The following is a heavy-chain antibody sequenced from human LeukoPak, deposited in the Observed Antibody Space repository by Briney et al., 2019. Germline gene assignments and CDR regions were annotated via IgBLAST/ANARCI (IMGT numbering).Heavy chain of an antibody. CDR3: ARPPSAGDFWSGYYMYAFDI. Sequence: GGSLRLSCATSGFTFSTYVMSWVRQAPGKGLEWVANIKQDGSEKYYVDSVKGRFTISRDNAKNSLYLQMNSLRAEDTAVYYCARPPSAGDFWSGYYMYAFDIWGQGTMVTVSS. CDR1: GFTFSTYV. D-gene: IGHD3-3*01. CDR2: IKQDGSEK. J-gene: IGHJ3*02. V-gene: IGHV3-7*01.